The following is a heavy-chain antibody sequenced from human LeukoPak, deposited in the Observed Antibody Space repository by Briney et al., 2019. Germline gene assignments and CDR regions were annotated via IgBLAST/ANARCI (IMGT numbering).Heavy chain of an antibody. V-gene: IGHV7-4-1*02. D-gene: IGHD6-6*01. CDR1: GGPFSNYA. CDR2: INTNTGNP. Sequence: GSSVKVSCKASGGPFSNYAISWVRQAPGQGLEWMGWINTNTGNPTYAQGFTGRFVFSLDTSVSTAYLQISSLKAEDTAVYYCARGIAARQWPYSYWGQGTLVTVSS. CDR3: ARGIAARQWPYSY. J-gene: IGHJ4*02.